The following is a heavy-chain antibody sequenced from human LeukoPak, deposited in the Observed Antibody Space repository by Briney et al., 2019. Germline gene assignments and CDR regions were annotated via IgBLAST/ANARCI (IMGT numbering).Heavy chain of an antibody. CDR1: GGSFSGYY. CDR3: ARPGYSYGYFLEN. J-gene: IGHJ4*02. CDR2: INHSGST. Sequence: SETLSLTCAVYGGSFSGYYWSWIRQLPGKGLEWIGEINHSGSTNYNPSLKSRVTISVDTSKNQFSLKLSSVTAADTAVYYCARPGYSYGYFLENWGQGTLVTVSS. V-gene: IGHV4-34*01. D-gene: IGHD5-18*01.